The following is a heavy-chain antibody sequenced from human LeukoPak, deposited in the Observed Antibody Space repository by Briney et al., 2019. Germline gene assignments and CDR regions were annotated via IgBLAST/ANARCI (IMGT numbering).Heavy chain of an antibody. D-gene: IGHD1-26*01. J-gene: IGHJ4*02. CDR3: ARSIVGAAFDS. V-gene: IGHV3-74*01. CDR2: IDGDGSAT. CDR1: GFTFSTYW. Sequence: GGSLRLSCAASGFTFSTYWMHWVRQAPGKGPVWVSRIDGDGSATNYADSVKGRFTISRDNAKNTLYLQMNSLRAEDTAVYYCARSIVGAAFDSWGQGTLVTVSS.